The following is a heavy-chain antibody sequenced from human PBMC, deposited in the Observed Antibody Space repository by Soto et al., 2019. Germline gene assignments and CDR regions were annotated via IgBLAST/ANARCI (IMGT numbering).Heavy chain of an antibody. V-gene: IGHV4-4*07. CDR3: ARGGMVIIPTATAFDY. Sequence: SETLSLTCTVSGGSISTYYGSLIRQPAGKGLEWIGRIYASGSTNYNPSLKSRVTMSVATSKNQFSLKLSSVTAADTAVYYCARGGMVIIPTATAFDYWGQGTLVTSPQ. CDR2: IYASGST. D-gene: IGHD2-2*01. CDR1: GGSISTYY. J-gene: IGHJ4*02.